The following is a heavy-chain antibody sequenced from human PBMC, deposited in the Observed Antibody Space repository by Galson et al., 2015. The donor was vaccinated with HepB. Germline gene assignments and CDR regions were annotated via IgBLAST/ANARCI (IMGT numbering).Heavy chain of an antibody. CDR1: GFTFSSYS. Sequence: SLRLSCAASGFTFSSYSMNWVRQAPGKGLEWVSSISSSSSYIYYADSVKGRFTISRDNAKNSLYLQMNSLRAEDTAVYYCARVRVDTAMVDAFDIWGQGTMVTVSS. D-gene: IGHD5-18*01. V-gene: IGHV3-21*01. CDR2: ISSSSSYI. CDR3: ARVRVDTAMVDAFDI. J-gene: IGHJ3*02.